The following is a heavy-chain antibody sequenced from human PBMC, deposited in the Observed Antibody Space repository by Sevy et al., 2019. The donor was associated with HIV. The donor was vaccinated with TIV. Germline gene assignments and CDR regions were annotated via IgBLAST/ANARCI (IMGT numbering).Heavy chain of an antibody. D-gene: IGHD3-16*02. J-gene: IGHJ4*02. CDR1: GDSFSSYF. CDR2: INTSGST. V-gene: IGHV4-4*07. Sequence: SETLSLTCTVSGDSFSSYFWAWIRQPAGKGLEWIGRINTSGSTNYNPSLKSQVTMSVDTSKSQFSLKVTSLTAADTAIYFCARSIWVTATNGFSKSYYFDYWGQGSLVTVSS. CDR3: ARSIWVTATNGFSKSYYFDY.